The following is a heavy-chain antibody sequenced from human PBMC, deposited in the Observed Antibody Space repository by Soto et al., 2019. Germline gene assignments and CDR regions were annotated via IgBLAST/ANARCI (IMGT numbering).Heavy chain of an antibody. CDR2: IWYDGSNK. J-gene: IGHJ6*02. Sequence: QVQLVESGGGVVQPGRSLRLSCAASGFTFSSYGMHWVRQAPGKGLEWVAVIWYDGSNKYYADSVKGRFTISRDNSKNTLYLQMNSLRAEDTAVYYCARDHKGSGLGGYYYGMDVWGQGTTDTVSS. CDR1: GFTFSSYG. D-gene: IGHD2-15*01. CDR3: ARDHKGSGLGGYYYGMDV. V-gene: IGHV3-33*01.